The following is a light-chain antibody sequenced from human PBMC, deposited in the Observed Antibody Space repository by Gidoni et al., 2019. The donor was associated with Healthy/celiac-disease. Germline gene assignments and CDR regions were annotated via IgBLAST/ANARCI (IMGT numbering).Light chain of an antibody. Sequence: EIVLTQSPGTLSLSPGERATLSFRASQSVSSSYLAWYQQQPGQAPRLLIYGSSSRATGIPDRFSGSGSGTDFTLTISRLEPEDFAVYYCQQYGSSPPLTFXGXTKVEIK. J-gene: IGKJ4*01. V-gene: IGKV3-20*01. CDR3: QQYGSSPPLT. CDR2: GSS. CDR1: QSVSSSY.